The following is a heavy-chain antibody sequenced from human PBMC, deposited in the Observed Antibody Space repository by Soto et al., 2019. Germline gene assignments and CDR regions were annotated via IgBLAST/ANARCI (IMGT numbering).Heavy chain of an antibody. D-gene: IGHD3-22*01. CDR3: AREKGRYYDSSGYYYP. V-gene: IGHV1-69*13. Sequence: SVKVSCKASGGTFSSYAISWVRQAPGQGLEWMGGIIPIFGTANYAQKFQGRVTITADESTSTAYMELSSLRSEDTAVYYCAREKGRYYDSSGYYYPWGQGTLVTVSS. CDR2: IIPIFGTA. CDR1: GGTFSSYA. J-gene: IGHJ5*02.